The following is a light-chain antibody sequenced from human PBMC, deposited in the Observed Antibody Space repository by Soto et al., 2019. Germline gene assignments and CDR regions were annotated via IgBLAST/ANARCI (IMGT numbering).Light chain of an antibody. J-gene: IGLJ1*01. Sequence: QSALTQPASVSGSPGQSITISCTGTSSDVGGYNYVSWYQQHPGKAPKVMIYDVSNRPSGVSNRVSGSKSGNTASLTISGLQAEDEADYYCSSYTSSSTLLYVFGTGTKLTVL. CDR2: DVS. V-gene: IGLV2-14*01. CDR1: SSDVGGYNY. CDR3: SSYTSSSTLLYV.